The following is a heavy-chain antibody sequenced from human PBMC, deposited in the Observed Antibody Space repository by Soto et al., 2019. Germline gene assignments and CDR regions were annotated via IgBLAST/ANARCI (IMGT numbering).Heavy chain of an antibody. D-gene: IGHD3-3*01. J-gene: IGHJ4*02. V-gene: IGHV4-30-4*01. Sequence: QVQLQESGPGLVKPSQTLSLTCTVSGGSISSGDYYWSWIRQPPGKGLEWIGYIYYSGSTYYNPSLKGRVTISVDTSKNQFSLKLSSVTAADTAVYYCARVPRLTHDFWTPREGYFDYWGQGTLVTVSS. CDR3: ARVPRLTHDFWTPREGYFDY. CDR2: IYYSGST. CDR1: GGSISSGDYY.